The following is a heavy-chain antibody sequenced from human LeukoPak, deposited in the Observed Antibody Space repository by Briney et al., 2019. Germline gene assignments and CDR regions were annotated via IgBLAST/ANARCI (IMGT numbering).Heavy chain of an antibody. J-gene: IGHJ4*02. CDR2: INDSGST. CDR3: ARGGSHVSGDYYFDY. Sequence: KPSETLSLTCAIYGGSFSGYYWSWIRQPPGKGLEWIGEINDSGSTNYNPSLKSRVTISVDTSKNQFSLKLSSVTAADTAMYYCARGGSHVSGDYYFDYWGQGTLVTVSS. CDR1: GGSFSGYY. D-gene: IGHD3-10*01. V-gene: IGHV4-34*01.